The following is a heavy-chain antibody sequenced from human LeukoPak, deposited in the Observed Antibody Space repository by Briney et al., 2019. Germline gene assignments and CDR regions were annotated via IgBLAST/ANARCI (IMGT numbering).Heavy chain of an antibody. CDR1: GGSISSSSYY. J-gene: IGHJ4*02. CDR3: ARLGVVPAAYFDY. Sequence: PSETLSLTCTVSGGSISSSSYYWGWIRQPPGKGLEWIGSIYYSGSTYYNPSLKSRVTISVDTSKNQFSLKLSSVTAADTAVYYCARLGVVPAAYFDYWGQGTLVTVSS. D-gene: IGHD2-2*01. CDR2: IYYSGST. V-gene: IGHV4-39*01.